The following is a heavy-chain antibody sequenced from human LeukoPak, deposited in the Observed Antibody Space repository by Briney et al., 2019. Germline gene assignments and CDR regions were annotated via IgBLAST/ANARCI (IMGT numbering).Heavy chain of an antibody. Sequence: GGSLRLSCAASGFTFSNYDMHWVRQAPGKGLEWVAVISYDGSNKYYADSVKGRFTVSRDNSKNTLYLQMSRLRAEDTAVFYCAKDPTDSSGYSVDYWGQGTLVTVSS. CDR3: AKDPTDSSGYSVDY. CDR1: GFTFSNYD. V-gene: IGHV3-30*18. J-gene: IGHJ4*02. D-gene: IGHD3-22*01. CDR2: ISYDGSNK.